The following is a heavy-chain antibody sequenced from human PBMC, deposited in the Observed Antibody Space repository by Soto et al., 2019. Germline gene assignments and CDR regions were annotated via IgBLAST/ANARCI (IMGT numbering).Heavy chain of an antibody. J-gene: IGHJ4*02. Sequence: SLTLSSAASEFTFSCYGIICVRQAPGKGLEWVSAISGSGGSTYYADSVKGRFTISRDNSKNTLYLQMNSLRAEDTAVYYCAKDGDSYGNNYFDYWGQGTLVTVSS. CDR2: ISGSGGST. V-gene: IGHV3-23*01. CDR1: EFTFSCYG. CDR3: AKDGDSYGNNYFDY. D-gene: IGHD5-18*01.